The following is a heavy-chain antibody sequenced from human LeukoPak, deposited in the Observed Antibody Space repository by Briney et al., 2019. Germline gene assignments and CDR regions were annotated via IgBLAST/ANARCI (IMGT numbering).Heavy chain of an antibody. CDR2: ISGSGGST. Sequence: GGSLRLSCAASGFTLSSYAMSWVRQAPGKGLEWVSAISGSGGSTYYADSVKGRFTISRDNSKNTLYLQMNSLRAEDTAVYYCAQGGYDDYFDYWGQGTLVTVSS. CDR3: AQGGYDDYFDY. CDR1: GFTLSSYA. D-gene: IGHD5-12*01. J-gene: IGHJ4*02. V-gene: IGHV3-23*01.